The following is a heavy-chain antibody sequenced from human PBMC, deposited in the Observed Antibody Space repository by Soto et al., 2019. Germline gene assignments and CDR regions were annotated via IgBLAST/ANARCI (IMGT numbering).Heavy chain of an antibody. CDR3: XXXXXXYQGPIDY. CDR1: GFTFSHYG. CDR2: ISYDGSNK. J-gene: IGHJ4*02. Sequence: QVQLVESGGGVVQPGRSLRLSCAASGFTFSHYGIHWVRQAPGKGLEWLAVISYDGSNKHYADSVKGRFTVSRDNSKXTLXXXXXXXXXXXXXXXXXXXXXXXYQGPIDYWGQGTLVTVSS. D-gene: IGHD2-2*01. V-gene: IGHV3-30*03.